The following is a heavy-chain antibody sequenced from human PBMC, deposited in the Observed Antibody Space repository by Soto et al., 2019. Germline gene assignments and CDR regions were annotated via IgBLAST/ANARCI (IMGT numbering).Heavy chain of an antibody. V-gene: IGHV4-30-4*01. CDR3: ARVPDYGGNSRLPYYFDY. Sequence: PSETLSLTCTVSGGSISSGDYYWSWIRQPPGKGLEWIGYIYYSGSTYYNPSLKSRVTISVDTSKNQFSLKLSSVTAADTAVYYCARVPDYGGNSRLPYYFDYWGQGTLVTVSS. CDR1: GGSISSGDYY. D-gene: IGHD4-17*01. J-gene: IGHJ4*02. CDR2: IYYSGST.